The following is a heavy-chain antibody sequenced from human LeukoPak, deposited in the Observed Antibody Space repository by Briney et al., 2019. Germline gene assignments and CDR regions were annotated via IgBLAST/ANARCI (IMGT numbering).Heavy chain of an antibody. J-gene: IGHJ4*01. CDR2: IYYSGST. Sequence: PSETLSLTCTVSGGSISSYYWSWIRQPPGKGLEWIGYIYYSGSTNYNPPLKSRVTISVDTSKNQFSLKLSSVTAADTAVYYCARASGEYYDTTLDYWGHGTLVTVSS. CDR1: GGSISSYY. D-gene: IGHD3-9*01. CDR3: ARASGEYYDTTLDY. V-gene: IGHV4-59*01.